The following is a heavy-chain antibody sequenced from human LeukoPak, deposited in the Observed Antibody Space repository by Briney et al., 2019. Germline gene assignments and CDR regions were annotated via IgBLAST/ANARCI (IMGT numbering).Heavy chain of an antibody. D-gene: IGHD5-24*01. V-gene: IGHV1-46*01. CDR2: INPSGGST. CDR1: GYTFTSYY. CDR3: ARERVQVGDGYTYYFDY. J-gene: IGHJ4*02. Sequence: ASVKVSCKASGYTFTSYYMHWVRQAPGQGLEWMGIINPSGGSTSYAQKFQGRVTMTRDTSTSTVYMELSSLRSEDTAVYYCARERVQVGDGYTYYFDYWGQGTLVTVSS.